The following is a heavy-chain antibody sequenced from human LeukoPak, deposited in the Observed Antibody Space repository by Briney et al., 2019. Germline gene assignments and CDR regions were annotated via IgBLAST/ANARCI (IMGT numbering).Heavy chain of an antibody. D-gene: IGHD3-3*01. CDR1: GLTISNYW. CDR3: AKRTSFAVVTQGGNFDY. CDR2: INSDGGST. J-gene: IGHJ4*02. Sequence: GGSLRLSCAASGLTISNYWMHWVRQAPGKGLLWVARINSDGGSTTYADSVKGRFTISRDNAKNTLYLQMNSLRAEDTAVYYCAKRTSFAVVTQGGNFDYWGQGTLVTVSS. V-gene: IGHV3-74*01.